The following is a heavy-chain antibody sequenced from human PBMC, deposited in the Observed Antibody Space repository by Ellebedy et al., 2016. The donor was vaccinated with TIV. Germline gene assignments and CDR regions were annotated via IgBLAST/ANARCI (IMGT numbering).Heavy chain of an antibody. CDR1: GGSISRRINY. J-gene: IGHJ5*02. CDR2: FYSRGGN. V-gene: IGHV4-39*07. D-gene: IGHD3-3*01. CDR3: ARGGFFGSVVVRHIWFDP. Sequence: MPSETMSLTCTVSGGSISRRINYWSWIRRTPGKGLEWIGSFYSRGGNYSYNPSFNGRVGISVDTSKNEFSLRLISVTAADTAIYYCARGGFFGSVVVRHIWFDPWGQGTLVTVSP.